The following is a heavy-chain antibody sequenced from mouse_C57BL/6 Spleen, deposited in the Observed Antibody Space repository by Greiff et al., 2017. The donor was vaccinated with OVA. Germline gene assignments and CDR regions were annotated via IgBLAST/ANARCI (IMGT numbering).Heavy chain of an antibody. CDR3: ARGPYDYPYYFDY. V-gene: IGHV5-16*01. CDR1: GFTFSDYY. Sequence: EVHLVESEGGLVQPGSSMKLSCTASGFTFSDYYMAWVRQVPEKGLEWVANINYDGSSTYYLDSLKSRFIISRDNAKNILYLQMSSLKPEDTATYYCARGPYDYPYYFDYWGQGTTLTVSS. D-gene: IGHD2-4*01. J-gene: IGHJ2*01. CDR2: INYDGSST.